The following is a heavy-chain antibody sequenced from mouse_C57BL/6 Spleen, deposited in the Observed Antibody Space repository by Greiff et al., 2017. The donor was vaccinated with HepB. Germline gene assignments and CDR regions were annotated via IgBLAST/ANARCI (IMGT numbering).Heavy chain of an antibody. Sequence: QVHVKQPGAELVKPGASVKLSCKASGYTFTSYWMHWVKQRPGRGLEWIGRIDPNSGGTKYNEKLKSKATLTVDKPSSTAYMQLSSLTSEDSAVYYCTRWGGSRKDYFDYWGQGTTLTVSS. J-gene: IGHJ2*01. V-gene: IGHV1-62-3*01. D-gene: IGHD1-1*01. CDR3: TRWGGSRKDYFDY. CDR1: GYTFTSYW. CDR2: IDPNSGGT.